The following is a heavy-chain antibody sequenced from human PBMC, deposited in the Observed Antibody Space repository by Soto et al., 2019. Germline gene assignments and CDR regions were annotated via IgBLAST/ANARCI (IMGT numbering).Heavy chain of an antibody. Sequence: PXESLRLSCAASGFTFSSYGMHGVRQAPGKGLEWVAVIWYDGSNKYYADSVKGRFTISRDNSKNTLYLQMNSLRAEDTAVYYCARDHSSGQIYWGQGTLVTVSS. V-gene: IGHV3-33*01. CDR3: ARDHSSGQIY. CDR2: IWYDGSNK. CDR1: GFTFSSYG. J-gene: IGHJ4*02. D-gene: IGHD6-19*01.